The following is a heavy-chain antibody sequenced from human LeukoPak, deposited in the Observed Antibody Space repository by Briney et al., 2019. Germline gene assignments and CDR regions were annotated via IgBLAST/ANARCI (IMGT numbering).Heavy chain of an antibody. Sequence: PGGSLRLSCAASGFTFSSYAMSWVRQAPGKGLEWVSAISGSGGSTYYADSVKGRFTISRDNSKNTLYLQMNSLRAEDTAVYYCAKDGLNYVFWSGYYPLGAFDIWGQGTMVTVSS. V-gene: IGHV3-23*01. CDR3: AKDGLNYVFWSGYYPLGAFDI. CDR1: GFTFSSYA. CDR2: ISGSGGST. D-gene: IGHD3-3*01. J-gene: IGHJ3*02.